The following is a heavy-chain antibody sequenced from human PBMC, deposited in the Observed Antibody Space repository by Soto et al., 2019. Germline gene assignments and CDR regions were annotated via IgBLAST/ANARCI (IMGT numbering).Heavy chain of an antibody. D-gene: IGHD1-7*01. J-gene: IGHJ5*02. Sequence: PSETLSLTCTVSGDSISSNNYYWGWIRQPPGKGLEWIGSMYHSGNTYHNPSLKSRVTISVDTSKNQFSLKLSSVTAADTAVYYCARTESGTFDPWGQGTLVTVSS. V-gene: IGHV4-39*07. CDR1: GDSISSNNYY. CDR2: MYHSGNT. CDR3: ARTESGTFDP.